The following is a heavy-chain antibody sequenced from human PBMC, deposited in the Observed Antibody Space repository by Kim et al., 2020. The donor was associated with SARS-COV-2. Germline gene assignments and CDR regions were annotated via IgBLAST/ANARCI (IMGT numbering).Heavy chain of an antibody. CDR2: ISSSGSTI. CDR3: ARLAWIQLWQDFDY. V-gene: IGHV3-11*01. CDR1: GFTFSDYY. Sequence: GGSLRLSCAASGFTFSDYYMSWIRQAPGKGLEWVSYISSSGSTIYYADSVKGRFTISRDNAKNSLYLQMNSLRAEDTAVYYCARLAWIQLWQDFDYWGQGTLVTVSS. D-gene: IGHD5-18*01. J-gene: IGHJ4*02.